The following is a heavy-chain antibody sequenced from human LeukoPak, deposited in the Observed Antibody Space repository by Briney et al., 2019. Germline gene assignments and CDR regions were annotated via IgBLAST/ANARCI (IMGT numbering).Heavy chain of an antibody. Sequence: GGSLRLSCAASEFTFSDHYMYWVRQAPGKGLVWVSRISSDGSEANYADSMKGRFTISRDNAKESLYLQLNSLRAEDTAVYYCAKWGPYCVGDYCPALDSWGQGTLVTVSS. J-gene: IGHJ4*02. CDR2: ISSDGSEA. CDR1: EFTFSDHY. V-gene: IGHV3-74*01. CDR3: AKWGPYCVGDYCPALDS. D-gene: IGHD2-21*02.